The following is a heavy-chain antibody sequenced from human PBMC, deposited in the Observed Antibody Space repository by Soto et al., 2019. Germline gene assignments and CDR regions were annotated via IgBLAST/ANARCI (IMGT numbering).Heavy chain of an antibody. Sequence: EVQLVESGGGLIQPGGSLRLSCAASGFTVSSNYMSWVRQAPGKGLEWVPVIYSGGSTYYADSVKCRFTISRDNSKTTLYLQMNSRRAEDTAVYYCARDPLPGGYSSGQPRRGYWGQGTLVTVSS. V-gene: IGHV3-53*01. CDR3: ARDPLPGGYSSGQPRRGY. D-gene: IGHD6-19*01. J-gene: IGHJ4*02. CDR2: IYSGGST. CDR1: GFTVSSNY.